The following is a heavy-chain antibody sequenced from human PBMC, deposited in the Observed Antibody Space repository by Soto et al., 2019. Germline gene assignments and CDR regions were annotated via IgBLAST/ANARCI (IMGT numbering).Heavy chain of an antibody. V-gene: IGHV4-59*08. J-gene: IGHJ4*02. Sequence: QVQLQESGPGLVKPSETLSLTCTVSGGSISSYYWSWIRQPPGKGLEWIGYIYYSGSTNYNPSLKSRATMSVETSKNQFSLKLSSVTAADTAVYYCARLSSGVDYWGQGTLVTVSS. CDR3: ARLSSGVDY. D-gene: IGHD6-19*01. CDR2: IYYSGST. CDR1: GGSISSYY.